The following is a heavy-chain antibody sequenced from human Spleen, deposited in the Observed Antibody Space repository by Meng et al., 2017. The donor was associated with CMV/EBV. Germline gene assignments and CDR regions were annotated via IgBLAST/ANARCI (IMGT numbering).Heavy chain of an antibody. J-gene: IGHJ4*02. D-gene: IGHD1-26*01. CDR2: VSGDNGDT. V-gene: IGHV1-18*01. Sequence: KASGYTFLSYGSSWVRQAPGQGLEWMGWVSGDNGDTNYAQKLQGRVTMTTDISTSTAYMELRNLRSDDTAVYYCAGVLPSGTYGGFAYWGQGTLVTVSS. CDR3: AGVLPSGTYGGFAY. CDR1: GYTFLSYG.